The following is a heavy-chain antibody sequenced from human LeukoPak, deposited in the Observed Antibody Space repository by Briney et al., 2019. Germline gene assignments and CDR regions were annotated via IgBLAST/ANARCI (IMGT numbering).Heavy chain of an antibody. D-gene: IGHD2-15*01. Sequence: KTGGSLRLSCAASGFTFRSYTMKWVRQAPGKGLEWVSSISSNGYYIYYADSLKGRFTISRDNAKNTVYLQMNSLRAEDTAVYYCARCSGGSGSCYYGMDVWGQGTTVTVSS. V-gene: IGHV3-21*01. CDR3: ARCSGGSGSCYYGMDV. CDR2: ISSNGYYI. CDR1: GFTFRSYT. J-gene: IGHJ6*02.